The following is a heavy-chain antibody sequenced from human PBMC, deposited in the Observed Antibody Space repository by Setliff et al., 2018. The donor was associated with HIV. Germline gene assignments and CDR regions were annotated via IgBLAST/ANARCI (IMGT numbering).Heavy chain of an antibody. CDR3: ARHISDFWSNYQTPFDY. V-gene: IGHV4-39*01. D-gene: IGHD3-3*01. CDR1: GGSISSSSYY. Sequence: SETLSLTCTVSGGSISSSSYYWGWIRQPPGKGLEWIGSIYYSGSTYYNPSLKSRVTISVDTSKNQFSLNLSSVTVADTAVYYCARHISDFWSNYQTPFDYWGQGTLVTVSS. J-gene: IGHJ4*02. CDR2: IYYSGST.